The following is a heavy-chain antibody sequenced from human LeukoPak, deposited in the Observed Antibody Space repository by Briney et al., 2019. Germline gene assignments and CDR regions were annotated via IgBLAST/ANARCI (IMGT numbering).Heavy chain of an antibody. CDR3: ARDSRSLGVTTVTRGFDY. CDR1: GGSISSYY. D-gene: IGHD4-17*01. V-gene: IGHV4-59*01. J-gene: IGHJ4*02. Sequence: SETLSLTCTASGGSISSYYWSWIRQPPRKGLEWIGYIYYSGSTDYNPSLKSRVTISIDTSKNQFSLKLSSVTAADTAVYYCARDSRSLGVTTVTRGFDYWGQGTLVTVSS. CDR2: IYYSGST.